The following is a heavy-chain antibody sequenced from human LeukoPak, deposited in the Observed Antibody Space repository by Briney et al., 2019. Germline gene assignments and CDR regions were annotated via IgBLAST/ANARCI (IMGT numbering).Heavy chain of an antibody. J-gene: IGHJ4*02. V-gene: IGHV3-23*01. CDR2: ISGSGGSA. D-gene: IGHD4-11*01. CDR1: GFTFSSYA. CDR3: ARLSQMTTVALGY. Sequence: GGSLRLSCAASGFTFSSYAMSWVRQAPGKGLEWVSAISGSGGSAYYADSVKGRFTISRDNSKNTLYLQMNSLRAEDTAVYYCARLSQMTTVALGYWGQGTLVTVSS.